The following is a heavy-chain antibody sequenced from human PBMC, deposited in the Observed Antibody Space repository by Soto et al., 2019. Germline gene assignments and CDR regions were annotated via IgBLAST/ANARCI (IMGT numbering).Heavy chain of an antibody. CDR3: ARDGYDGSGSPYPAF. J-gene: IGHJ4*02. CDR2: IYYLGST. CDR1: GASMSEYF. Sequence: PSETLSLTCTVSGASMSEYFWSWIRQSPGEGLEWIGYIYYLGSTDYNPSLKSRVTISVDTSKRQFSLRLTSVTAADTAVYFCARDGYDGSGSPYPAFWGPGTQVTVSS. V-gene: IGHV4-59*01. D-gene: IGHD3-10*01.